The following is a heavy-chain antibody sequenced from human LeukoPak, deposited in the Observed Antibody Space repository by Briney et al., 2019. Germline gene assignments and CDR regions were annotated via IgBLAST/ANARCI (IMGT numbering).Heavy chain of an antibody. D-gene: IGHD3-22*01. J-gene: IGHJ5*02. CDR2: INPSGGST. CDR3: ARSYYYDGSGYHNWFDP. V-gene: IGHV1-46*01. Sequence: ASVKVSCKASGYTFTSYYMHWVRQAPGQGLEWMGIINPSGGSTSYAQKFQGRVTMTRDMSTSTVYMELSSLRSEDTAVYYCARSYYYDGSGYHNWFDPWGQGTLVTVSS. CDR1: GYTFTSYY.